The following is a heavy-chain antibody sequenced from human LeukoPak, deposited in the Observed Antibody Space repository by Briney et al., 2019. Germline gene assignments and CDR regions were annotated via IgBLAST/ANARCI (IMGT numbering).Heavy chain of an antibody. Sequence: PSETLSLTCAVYGGSFSGYYWSWIRQPPGKGLEWIGEINHSGSTNYNPSLKSRVTISVDTSKNQFSLKLSSVTAADTAVYYCARTGRASWEKVRKNYFDYWGQGTLVTVSS. CDR1: GGSFSGYY. J-gene: IGHJ4*02. V-gene: IGHV4-34*01. CDR3: ARTGRASWEKVRKNYFDY. CDR2: INHSGST. D-gene: IGHD3-9*01.